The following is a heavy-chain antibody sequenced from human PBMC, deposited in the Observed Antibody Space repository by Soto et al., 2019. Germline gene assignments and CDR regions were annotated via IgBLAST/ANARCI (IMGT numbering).Heavy chain of an antibody. Sequence: PGGSLRLSCAASGFSFSNACMNWVRPAPGKGLEWVGRIKSKTDGGTTDYTAPVKGRFTISRDDSKNTVYLQMNSLRSEDTAVYYCARGQLAVAGASRNWFDPWGQGTLVTVSS. CDR2: IKSKTDGGTT. V-gene: IGHV3-15*07. CDR3: ARGQLAVAGASRNWFDP. CDR1: GFSFSNAC. J-gene: IGHJ5*02. D-gene: IGHD6-19*01.